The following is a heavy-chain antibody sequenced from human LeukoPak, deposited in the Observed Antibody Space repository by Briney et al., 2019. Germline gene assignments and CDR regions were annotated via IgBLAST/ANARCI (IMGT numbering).Heavy chain of an antibody. V-gene: IGHV3-30*02. CDR3: ATIGDRRTGELYRIDY. Sequence: GGSLRLSCAASGFSFSTYGMHWVRQAPGKGLEWVAIIWYDGSNKYYGDSVKGRFTISRDNSKNTLYLQMNSLRAEDAAIYYCATIGDRRTGELYRIDYWGQGTLVTVSS. J-gene: IGHJ4*02. CDR2: IWYDGSNK. D-gene: IGHD7-27*01. CDR1: GFSFSTYG.